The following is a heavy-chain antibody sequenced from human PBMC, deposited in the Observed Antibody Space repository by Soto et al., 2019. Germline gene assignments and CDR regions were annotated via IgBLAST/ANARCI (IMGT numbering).Heavy chain of an antibody. Sequence: GGSLRLSCAASGFTFSNAWMNWVRQAPGKGLEWVGRIKSKTDGGTTDYTAPVKGRFTISRDDSKNTLYLQMNSLKTEETAVDYCNTDLREKNPWRQGHLVTVSS. CDR3: NTDLREKNP. V-gene: IGHV3-15*07. CDR1: GFTFSNAW. J-gene: IGHJ5*02. CDR2: IKSKTDGGTT.